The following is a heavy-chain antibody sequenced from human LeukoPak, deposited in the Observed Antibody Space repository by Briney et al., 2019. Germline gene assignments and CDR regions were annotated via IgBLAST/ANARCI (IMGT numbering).Heavy chain of an antibody. Sequence: PGGSLRLSCAASGFTLGDYTMSWFRQAPGKGLEWVALIRSKATGGTTENAASVKGRVTISRDDSKSTAYLQMNSLKTEDTAIYYCARTIFGVLVDFDCWGQGALVTVSS. V-gene: IGHV3-49*03. J-gene: IGHJ4*02. CDR1: GFTLGDYT. CDR3: ARTIFGVLVDFDC. D-gene: IGHD3-3*01. CDR2: IRSKATGGTT.